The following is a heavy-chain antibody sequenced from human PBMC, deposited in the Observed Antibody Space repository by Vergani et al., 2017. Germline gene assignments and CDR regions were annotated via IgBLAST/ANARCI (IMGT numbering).Heavy chain of an antibody. J-gene: IGHJ3*02. V-gene: IGHV1-2*02. D-gene: IGHD3-10*01. CDR1: GYTFTGYY. CDR2: INPNSGGT. CDR3: ARVSRFTMCRGVARTDAFDI. Sequence: QVQLVQSGAEVKKPGASMKVSCKASGYTFTGYYMHWVRQAPGQGLEWMGWINPNSGGTNYAQKFQGRVIMTRDTSISTAYMELSRLTSDDTAVYYCARVSRFTMCRGVARTDAFDIWGQGTMVTVSS.